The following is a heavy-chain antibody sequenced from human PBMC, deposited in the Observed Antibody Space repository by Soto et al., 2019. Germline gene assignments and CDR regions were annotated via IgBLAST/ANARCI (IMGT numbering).Heavy chain of an antibody. J-gene: IGHJ3*02. D-gene: IGHD6-19*01. Sequence: EVQLVESGGGLVQPGRSLRLSCAASGFTFDDYAMHWVRQAPGKGLEWVSGISWNSGSIGYADSVKGRFTISRDNAKNSLYLQMNSLRAEDTALYYCAKDPIAVAGAGLWYAFDIWGQGTMVTVSS. CDR3: AKDPIAVAGAGLWYAFDI. CDR1: GFTFDDYA. V-gene: IGHV3-9*01. CDR2: ISWNSGSI.